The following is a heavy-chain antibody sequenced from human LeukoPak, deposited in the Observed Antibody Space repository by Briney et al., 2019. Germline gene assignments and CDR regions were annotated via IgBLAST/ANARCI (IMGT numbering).Heavy chain of an antibody. CDR1: GFTFSSYA. J-gene: IGHJ4*02. CDR2: INGGGVNT. V-gene: IGHV3-23*01. Sequence: GGSLRLSCAASGFTFSSYAMSWVRQAPGKGLEWVSTINGGGVNTHYADSVGGRFTISRDNSKNTLFLQMNSLRAEVTAVYYCARDATRGGDNDYWGQGTRVIVSS. D-gene: IGHD2-21*02. CDR3: ARDATRGGDNDY.